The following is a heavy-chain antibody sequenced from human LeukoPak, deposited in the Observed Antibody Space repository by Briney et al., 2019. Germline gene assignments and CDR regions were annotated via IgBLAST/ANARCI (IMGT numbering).Heavy chain of an antibody. D-gene: IGHD5-18*01. CDR2: IHHSGST. Sequence: SETLSLTCTVSGDSIIGYYWSWIRQPPGKGLEWIGYIHHSGSTNYNPSLKSRVTISVDTSKNQFSLKLTSVTAADTAVYYCARVGGYSHKDWGQGNLVTVSS. V-gene: IGHV4-59*01. J-gene: IGHJ4*02. CDR1: GDSIIGYY. CDR3: ARVGGYSHKD.